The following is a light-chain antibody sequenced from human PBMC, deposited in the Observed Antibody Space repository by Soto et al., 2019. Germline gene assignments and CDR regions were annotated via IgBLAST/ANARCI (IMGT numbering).Light chain of an antibody. J-gene: IGLJ1*01. CDR2: LNSDGSH. V-gene: IGLV4-69*01. Sequence: QLVLTQSPSASASLGASVKLTCTLSSGHSSYAIAWHQQQPEKGPRYLMKLNSDGSHSKGDGIPDRFSGSSSGAERYLTISSLQSEDEADYYCQTWGSGIQVFGTGTNFTVL. CDR1: SGHSSYA. CDR3: QTWGSGIQV.